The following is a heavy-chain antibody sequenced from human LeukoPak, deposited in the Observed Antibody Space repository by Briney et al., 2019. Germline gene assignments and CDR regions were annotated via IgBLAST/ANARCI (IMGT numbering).Heavy chain of an antibody. CDR3: ARGPGSSGGAYVGDY. V-gene: IGHV3-74*01. D-gene: IGHD3-22*01. Sequence: GSLRLSCAASGFTFSYHWMHWVRQVPGKGPVWVSRIDGGGSSISYADSVKGRFSISRDNGKSNLYLHMNSLRVEDTGEYYCARGPGSSGGAYVGDYWGHGSLVTVSS. CDR2: IDGGGSSI. CDR1: GFTFSYHW. J-gene: IGHJ4*01.